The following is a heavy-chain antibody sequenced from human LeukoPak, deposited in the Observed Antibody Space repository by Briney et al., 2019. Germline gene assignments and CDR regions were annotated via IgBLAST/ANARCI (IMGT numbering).Heavy chain of an antibody. J-gene: IGHJ4*02. V-gene: IGHV4-39*01. CDR1: DGSISSSGYQ. CDR2: IYYSGTT. Sequence: SETLSLTCTVSDGSISSSGYQWDWIRQPPGKGLEWIGNIYYSGTTYYNPSLKSRVTISVATSKNQFSLKLNSVTAADTAVYYCAGRPRYGLGIQTFFDYWGQGAQVTVSS. D-gene: IGHD3/OR15-3a*01. CDR3: AGRPRYGLGIQTFFDY.